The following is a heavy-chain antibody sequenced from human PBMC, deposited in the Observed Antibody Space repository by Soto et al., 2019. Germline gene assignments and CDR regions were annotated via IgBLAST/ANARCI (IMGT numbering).Heavy chain of an antibody. CDR1: GYTFTSYG. Sequence: ASVKVSCKASGYTFTSYGISWVRQAPGQGLEWMGWISAYNGNTNYAQKLQGRVTMTTDTSTSTAYMELRSLGSDDTAVYYCARDCSSTSCYLGNWFDPWGQGTLVTVSS. CDR2: ISAYNGNT. D-gene: IGHD2-2*01. CDR3: ARDCSSTSCYLGNWFDP. J-gene: IGHJ5*02. V-gene: IGHV1-18*01.